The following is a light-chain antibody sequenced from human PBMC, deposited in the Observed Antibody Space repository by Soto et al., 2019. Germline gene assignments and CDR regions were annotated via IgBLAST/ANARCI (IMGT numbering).Light chain of an antibody. V-gene: IGKV3-20*01. Sequence: EIVLTQSPRTLSLSPGESATLSCTASQSVRSNSLAWYQQKPGQAPRLLMFGAFGRATDTSPRFSGRGSGTDFTRTICRLEPEDFSVYYCQQYGTSPLTFGGGTKV. CDR2: GAF. CDR3: QQYGTSPLT. CDR1: QSVRSNS. J-gene: IGKJ4*01.